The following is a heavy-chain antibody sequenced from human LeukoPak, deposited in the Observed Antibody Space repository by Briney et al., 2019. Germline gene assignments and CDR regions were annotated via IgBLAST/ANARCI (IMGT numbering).Heavy chain of an antibody. J-gene: IGHJ6*02. CDR1: GGSISSYY. Sequence: SETLSLTCTVSGGSISSYYWSWIRQPPGKGREWIGYIYYSGSTNYNPSLKSRVTISVDTSKTQFSLKLSSVTAADTAVYYCAGKYPDYYYGMDVWGQGTTVTVSS. CDR2: IYYSGST. V-gene: IGHV4-59*01. D-gene: IGHD2-2*01. CDR3: AGKYPDYYYGMDV.